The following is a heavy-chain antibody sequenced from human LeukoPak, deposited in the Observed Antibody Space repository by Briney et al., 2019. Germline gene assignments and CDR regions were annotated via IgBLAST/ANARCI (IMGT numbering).Heavy chain of an antibody. V-gene: IGHV3-11*04. D-gene: IGHD1-26*01. J-gene: IGHJ4*02. Sequence: SGGSLRLSCAASGFTFSDYYMSWIRQAPGKGLEWVSYISSSGSTIYYADSVKGRFTISRDNSKNTLFLQMHSLRPEDTALYYCAKGLGYYSDYWGQGTLVTVSS. CDR2: ISSSGSTI. CDR3: AKGLGYYSDY. CDR1: GFTFSDYY.